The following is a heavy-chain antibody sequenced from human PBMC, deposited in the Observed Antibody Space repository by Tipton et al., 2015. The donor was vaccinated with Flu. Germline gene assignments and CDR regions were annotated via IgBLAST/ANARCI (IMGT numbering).Heavy chain of an antibody. CDR1: GGSISSSSYY. CDR3: ARTSSWYLYFDY. J-gene: IGHJ4*02. D-gene: IGHD6-13*01. V-gene: IGHV4-61*05. Sequence: TLSLTCTVSGGSISSSSYYWGWIRQPPGKGLEWIGYIYYSGSTNYNPSLKSRVTISVDTSKNQFSLKLSSVTAADTAVYYCARTSSWYLYFDYWGQGTLVTVSS. CDR2: IYYSGST.